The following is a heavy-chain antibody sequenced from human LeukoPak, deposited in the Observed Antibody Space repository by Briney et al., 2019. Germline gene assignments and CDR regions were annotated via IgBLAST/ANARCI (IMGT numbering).Heavy chain of an antibody. V-gene: IGHV3-23*01. CDR2: IGDSGSGG. CDR1: GFNFNYFA. CDR3: ARIKYGGNSGYHFDY. Sequence: GGSLSLSCSASGFNFNYFAMSWLRQAPGKRLGWASTIGDSGSGGSSAASVRGRSTFSRDNSKNMVLLRMHRLRDDASASYYFARIKYGGNSGYHFDYWGQGTVVTVSS. D-gene: IGHD4-23*01. J-gene: IGHJ4*02.